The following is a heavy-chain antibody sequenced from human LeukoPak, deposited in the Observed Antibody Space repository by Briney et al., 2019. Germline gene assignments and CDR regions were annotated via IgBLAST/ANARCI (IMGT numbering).Heavy chain of an antibody. CDR1: GFTFSSYA. D-gene: IGHD3-9*01. CDR3: AKTTDYDILTGYGTDAFDI. J-gene: IGHJ3*02. CDR2: ISGSGGST. Sequence: GGSLRLSCAASGFTFSSYAMSWVRQAPGKGLEWVSAISGSGGSTYYADSVKGRFTISRDNSKNTLYLQMNSLRAEDTAVYYCAKTTDYDILTGYGTDAFDIWGQGTMVTVSS. V-gene: IGHV3-23*01.